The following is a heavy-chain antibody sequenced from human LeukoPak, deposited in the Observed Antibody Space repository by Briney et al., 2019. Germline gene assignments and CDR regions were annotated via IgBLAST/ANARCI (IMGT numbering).Heavy chain of an antibody. V-gene: IGHV3-7*03. CDR2: MKQDGSEK. Sequence: GGSLRLSCAASGFTFSSYWMSWVRQAPGKGLEWVANMKQDGSEKYYVDSVKGRFTISRDNAKNSLYLQMNSLRAEDTAVYFCARDRVWDFWAPLSDYAMDVWGQGTTVTVSS. CDR3: ARDRVWDFWAPLSDYAMDV. CDR1: GFTFSSYW. J-gene: IGHJ6*02. D-gene: IGHD3-16*01.